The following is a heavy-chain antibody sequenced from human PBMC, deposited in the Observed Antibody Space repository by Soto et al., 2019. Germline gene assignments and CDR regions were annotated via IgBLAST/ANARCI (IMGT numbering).Heavy chain of an antibody. D-gene: IGHD2-2*01. J-gene: IGHJ6*03. CDR2: IRGDGSST. Sequence: EVQLLESGGGLVQPGGSLRLSCAASGFKFNSYTMGWVRQAPGKGLVWVSAIRGDGSSTYYADFVNGRFTISSDNSKKTLHLQLNRLRTEDTAVYCCAKRAVVDSIYYYDMDVWGRAPAVTVSS. CDR3: AKRAVVDSIYYYDMDV. CDR1: GFKFNSYT. V-gene: IGHV3-23*01.